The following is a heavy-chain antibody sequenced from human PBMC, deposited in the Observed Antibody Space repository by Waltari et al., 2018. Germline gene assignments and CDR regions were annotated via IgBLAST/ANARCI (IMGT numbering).Heavy chain of an antibody. V-gene: IGHV1-3*04. CDR2: VTTGNDNT. J-gene: IGHJ4*02. CDR3: ARGGTPSWPYFDY. CDR1: GYTFISSA. Sequence: QVHLVQSGAEVKKPGASVKVSCKASGYTFISSAMHWMRQAPGQRLEWMGWVTTGNDNTKYSQKFQGRVTISRDTSASTAYMGLSSLTSEDTAVYYCARGGTPSWPYFDYWGQGTQVTVSS. D-gene: IGHD2-2*01.